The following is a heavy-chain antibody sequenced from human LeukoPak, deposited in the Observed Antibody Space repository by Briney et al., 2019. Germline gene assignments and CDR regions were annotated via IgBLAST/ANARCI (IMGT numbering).Heavy chain of an antibody. V-gene: IGHV3-30*18. J-gene: IGHJ4*02. CDR2: ISYGGSNK. CDR3: AKDLSTYFDY. CDR1: GFTFSSYG. Sequence: GRSLRLSCAASGFTFSSYGMHWVRQAPGKGLEWVAVISYGGSNKYYADSVKGRFTVSRDNSKNTLYLQMNSLRAEDTAVYYCAKDLSTYFDYWGQGTLVTVSS. D-gene: IGHD5/OR15-5a*01.